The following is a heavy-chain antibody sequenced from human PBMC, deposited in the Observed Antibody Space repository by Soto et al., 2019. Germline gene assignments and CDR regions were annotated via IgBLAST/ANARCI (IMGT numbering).Heavy chain of an antibody. CDR3: ARSFTKSRRGGVAFDY. D-gene: IGHD3-3*01. Sequence: QVQLVQSGAEVKKPGSSVKVSCTTSGGTISSFAINWVRQAPVQGLEWMGGIIPSDGTTKYAEKFQGRVTITADASTSTAYMDLSSLRSEDTAVYYCARSFTKSRRGGVAFDYWGQGALLTVSP. J-gene: IGHJ4*02. CDR1: GGTISSFA. CDR2: IIPSDGTT. V-gene: IGHV1-69*01.